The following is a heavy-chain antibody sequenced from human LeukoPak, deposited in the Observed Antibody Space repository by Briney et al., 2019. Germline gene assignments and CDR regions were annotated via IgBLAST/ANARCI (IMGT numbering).Heavy chain of an antibody. J-gene: IGHJ5*02. D-gene: IGHD4/OR15-4a*01. CDR1: GFTFSSYS. V-gene: IGHV3-21*01. Sequence: GSLRLSCAASGFTFSSYSMNWVRQAPGKGLEWVSSISSSSSYIYYADSVKGRFTISRDNAKNSLYLQMNSLRAEDTAVYYCARDSSIYANYRFDPWGQGTLVTVSS. CDR2: ISSSSSYI. CDR3: ARDSSIYANYRFDP.